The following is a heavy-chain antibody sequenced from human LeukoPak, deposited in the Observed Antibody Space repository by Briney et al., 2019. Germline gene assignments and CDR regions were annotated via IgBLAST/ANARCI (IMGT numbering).Heavy chain of an antibody. D-gene: IGHD6-13*01. Sequence: GASVKVSCKASGYIFTNHYMHWVRQAPGQGLEWMGLINPSGSSTLYAEKFRGRIIMTRDTSISTAYMELSRLRSDDTAVYYCAREGIAAAGKIADYWGQGTLVTVSS. CDR1: GYIFTNHY. V-gene: IGHV1-46*01. CDR3: AREGIAAAGKIADY. CDR2: INPSGSST. J-gene: IGHJ4*02.